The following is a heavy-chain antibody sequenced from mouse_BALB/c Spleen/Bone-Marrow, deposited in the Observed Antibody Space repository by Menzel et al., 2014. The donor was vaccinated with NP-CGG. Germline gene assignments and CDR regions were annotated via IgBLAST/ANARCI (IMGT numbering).Heavy chain of an antibody. CDR3: ARREDGYGTFYWYFDV. CDR2: INPYNDGT. V-gene: IGHV1-14*01. J-gene: IGHJ1*01. Sequence: EVQLQQSGPELVKPGASVKMSCKASGYTFTSYVMHWVKQKPGQGLEWIGYINPYNDGTKYNEKFKGKATLTSDKSSSTAYMELISLTSEDSAVYYCARREDGYGTFYWYFDVWGAGTTVTVSS. D-gene: IGHD2-2*01. CDR1: GYTFTSYV.